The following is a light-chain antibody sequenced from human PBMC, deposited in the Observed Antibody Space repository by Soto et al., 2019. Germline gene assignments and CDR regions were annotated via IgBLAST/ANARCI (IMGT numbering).Light chain of an antibody. CDR3: QHYGSSLT. J-gene: IGKJ4*01. CDR1: QSVFSS. CDR2: GAA. Sequence: EIVMTQSPATLSVSPGERATLSCRASQSVFSSLAWFQQKPGQAPRLLIYGAATRATGIPARFSGSGSGTEFTLTISRLESEDFAVYYCQHYGSSLTFGGGTKIEIK. V-gene: IGKV3-15*01.